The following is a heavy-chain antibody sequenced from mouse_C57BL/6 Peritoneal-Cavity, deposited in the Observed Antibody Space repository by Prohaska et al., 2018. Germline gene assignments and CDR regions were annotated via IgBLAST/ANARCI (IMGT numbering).Heavy chain of an antibody. CDR2: IDPNSGGT. D-gene: IGHD1-1*01. V-gene: IGHV1-72*01. J-gene: IGHJ2*01. Sequence: QVQLQPPGAELVKPGASVKLSCKASGYTFTSHWMHWVKQRPGRGLEWIGRIDPNSGGTKYNEKFKSKATLTVDKPSSTAYMQLSSLTSEDSAVLYSARSWYYGSSLYYFDDWGQGTTLTVSS. CDR3: ARSWYYGSSLYYFDD. CDR1: GYTFTSHW.